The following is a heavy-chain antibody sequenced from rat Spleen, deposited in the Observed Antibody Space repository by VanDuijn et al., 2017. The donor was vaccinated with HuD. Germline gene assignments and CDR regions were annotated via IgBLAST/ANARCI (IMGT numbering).Heavy chain of an antibody. CDR1: GFTFSHYD. CDR3: ARHGDYGSYWVMDA. J-gene: IGHJ4*01. CDR2: LSYDGSKT. D-gene: IGHD1-3*01. V-gene: IGHV5-29*01. Sequence: EVQLVESGGGLVQPGRSLKLSCAASGFTFSHYDMAWVRQTPKKGLEWVAFLSYDGSKTFYRDSVKGRFTISRDNAKSTLYLQMDFLRSEDTATYYCARHGDYGSYWVMDAWGQGASVTVSS.